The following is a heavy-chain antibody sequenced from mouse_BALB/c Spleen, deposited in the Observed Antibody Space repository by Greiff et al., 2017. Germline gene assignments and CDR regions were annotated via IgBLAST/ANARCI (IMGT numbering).Heavy chain of an antibody. CDR2: IDPANGNT. J-gene: IGHJ2*01. Sequence: EVKVVESGAELVKPGASVKLSCTASGFNIKDTYMHWVKQRPEQGLEWIGRIDPANGNTKYDPKFQGKATITADTSSNTAYLQLSSLTSEDTAVYYCARNDGYYFDYWGQGTTLTVSS. D-gene: IGHD1-2*01. CDR3: ARNDGYYFDY. V-gene: IGHV14-3*02. CDR1: GFNIKDTY.